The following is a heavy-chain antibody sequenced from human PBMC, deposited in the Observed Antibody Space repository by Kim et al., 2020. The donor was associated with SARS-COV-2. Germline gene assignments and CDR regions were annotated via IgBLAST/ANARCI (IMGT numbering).Heavy chain of an antibody. V-gene: IGHV6-1*01. CDR2: N. J-gene: IGHJ4*02. Sequence: NDYAVSVKSRITINPDTSKNQFSLQLNSVTPEDTAVYYCARGSSSRGFDYWGQGTLVTVSS. D-gene: IGHD6-13*01. CDR3: ARGSSSRGFDY.